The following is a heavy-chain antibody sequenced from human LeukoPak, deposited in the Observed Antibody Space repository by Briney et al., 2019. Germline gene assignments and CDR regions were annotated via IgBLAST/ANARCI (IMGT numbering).Heavy chain of an antibody. J-gene: IGHJ4*02. V-gene: IGHV1-8*01. CDR2: MKPNSGQT. CDR3: ARGPPERYYSDW. CDR1: GYTFSKYD. Sequence: ASVTVSCKTSGYTFSKYDVNWVRQAPGQGHEWMGWMKPNSGQTGYAQRFQGRIIMTRNTSISTAYMQLNSLTSEDTAKYYRARGPPERYYSDWGGQGTVAAAS. D-gene: IGHD4-11*01.